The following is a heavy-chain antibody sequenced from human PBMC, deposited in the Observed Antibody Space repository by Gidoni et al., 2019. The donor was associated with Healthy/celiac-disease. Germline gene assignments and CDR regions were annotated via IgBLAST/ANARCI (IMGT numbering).Heavy chain of an antibody. CDR2: ISSSSSYI. V-gene: IGHV3-21*01. J-gene: IGHJ4*02. Sequence: EVQLVESGGGLVKPGGSLRLSCAASGFTFSSYSMNWVRQAPGKGLEWVSSISSSSSYIYYADSVKGRFTISRDNAKNSLYLQMNSLRAEDTAVYYCARAGYCSSTSCFPFDYWGQGTLVTVSS. CDR3: ARAGYCSSTSCFPFDY. CDR1: GFTFSSYS. D-gene: IGHD2-2*01.